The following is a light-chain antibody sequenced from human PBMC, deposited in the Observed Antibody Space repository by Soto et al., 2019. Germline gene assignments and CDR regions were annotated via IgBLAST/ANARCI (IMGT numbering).Light chain of an antibody. Sequence: EIGWTQSPVTLSLSPGSIATLSCRASASVPLNYLDWYQQKPGQTPRVLIYRGSNRATDIPDSFSGSGSGTDFTLTISRLEPEDFAVYYCQQYGSSPRTFGGGTKVEIK. V-gene: IGKV3-20*01. CDR1: ASVPLNY. CDR2: RGS. CDR3: QQYGSSPRT. J-gene: IGKJ4*01.